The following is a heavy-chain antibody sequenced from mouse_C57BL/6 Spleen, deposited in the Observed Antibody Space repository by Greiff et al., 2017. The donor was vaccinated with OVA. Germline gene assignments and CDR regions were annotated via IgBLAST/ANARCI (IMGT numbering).Heavy chain of an antibody. Sequence: QVQLKQPGAELVMPGASVKLSCKASGYTFTSYWMHWVKQRPGQGLEWIGEIDPSDSYTNSNQKFKGKSTLTVDKSSSTAYMQLSSLTSEDSAVYYCARRDHYYAMDYWGQGTSVTVSS. CDR3: ARRDHYYAMDY. D-gene: IGHD3-3*01. CDR1: GYTFTSYW. J-gene: IGHJ4*01. V-gene: IGHV1-69*01. CDR2: IDPSDSYT.